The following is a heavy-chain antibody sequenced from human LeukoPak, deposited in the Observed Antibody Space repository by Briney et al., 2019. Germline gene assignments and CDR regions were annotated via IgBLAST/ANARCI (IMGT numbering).Heavy chain of an antibody. CDR2: TYYSGST. CDR3: ARQGYCSGGSCSNGVDY. V-gene: IGHV4-59*01. D-gene: IGHD2-15*01. J-gene: IGHJ4*02. Sequence: SETLSLTCAVSGGSISSYYWSWIRQPPGKGLEWIGYTYYSGSTNYNPSLKSRVTISVDTSKNQSSLKLSSVTAADTAVYYCARQGYCSGGSCSNGVDYWGQGTLVTVSS. CDR1: GGSISSYY.